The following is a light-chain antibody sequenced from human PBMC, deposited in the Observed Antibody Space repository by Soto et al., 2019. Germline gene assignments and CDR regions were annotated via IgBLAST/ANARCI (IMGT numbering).Light chain of an antibody. Sequence: EIVLTQSPCTLSLSPGERATLSCRASQSVSSSYLTWYQQKPGQAPRLLIYGTSTRATGIPARFSGSGSGTDFTLTISSLQSEDFAVYYCQQYGSSPQTFGQGTKVDIK. CDR3: QQYGSSPQT. V-gene: IGKV3-20*01. CDR1: QSVSSSY. CDR2: GTS. J-gene: IGKJ1*01.